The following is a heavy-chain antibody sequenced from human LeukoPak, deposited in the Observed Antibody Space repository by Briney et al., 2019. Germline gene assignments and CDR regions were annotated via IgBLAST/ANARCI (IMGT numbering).Heavy chain of an antibody. Sequence: PGGSLRLSCAASGFTFSSYAMSWVRQAPGKGLEWVSAISGSGGSTYYADSVKGRFTISRDNSKNTLYLQMNSLRAEDTAVYYCARAIIYDSSGYHYSFDYWGQGTLVTVSS. V-gene: IGHV3-23*01. D-gene: IGHD3-22*01. CDR2: ISGSGGST. CDR3: ARAIIYDSSGYHYSFDY. CDR1: GFTFSSYA. J-gene: IGHJ4*02.